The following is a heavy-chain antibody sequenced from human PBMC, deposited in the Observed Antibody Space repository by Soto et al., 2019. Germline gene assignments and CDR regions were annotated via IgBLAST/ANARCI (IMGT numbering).Heavy chain of an antibody. J-gene: IGHJ5*02. CDR1: GDSIISSDFY. D-gene: IGHD3-3*02. Sequence: SETLSLTCTISGDSIISSDFYWGWVRQPPGKGLEWIGSIFYLGSSYYNPSLKRRVTMSVDTSKNQFSLRLRSVTAADPALYFCARQSLALRKNNWFDPWGQGIMVTVSS. CDR2: IFYLGSS. V-gene: IGHV4-39*01. CDR3: ARQSLALRKNNWFDP.